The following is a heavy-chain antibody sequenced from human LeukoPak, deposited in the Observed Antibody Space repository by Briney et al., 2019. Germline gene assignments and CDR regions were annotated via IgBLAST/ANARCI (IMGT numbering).Heavy chain of an antibody. CDR3: ARGGFYCSGGSCYSQNLDY. Sequence: ASVKVSCKASGYTFTGYYMHWVRQAPGQGLEWMGWINPNSGGTNYAQKFQGWVTMTRDTSISTAYMELSRLRSDDTAVYYCARGGFYCSGGSCYSQNLDYWGQGTLVTVSS. D-gene: IGHD2-15*01. V-gene: IGHV1-2*04. J-gene: IGHJ4*02. CDR1: GYTFTGYY. CDR2: INPNSGGT.